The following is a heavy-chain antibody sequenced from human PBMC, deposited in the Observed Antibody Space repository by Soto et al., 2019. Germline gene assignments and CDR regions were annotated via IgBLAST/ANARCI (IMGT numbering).Heavy chain of an antibody. CDR1: GYTFTSYG. D-gene: IGHD2-2*01. CDR3: AREGVLVPAAYSSYFDY. V-gene: IGHV1-18*01. CDR2: ISAYNGNT. J-gene: IGHJ4*02. Sequence: QVQLVQSGAEVKKPGASVKVSCKASGYTFTSYGISWVRQAPGQGLEWMGWISAYNGNTNYAQKLQGRVTMTTDTATSTDYMELRSLRSDDTAVYYCAREGVLVPAAYSSYFDYWGQGTLITVSS.